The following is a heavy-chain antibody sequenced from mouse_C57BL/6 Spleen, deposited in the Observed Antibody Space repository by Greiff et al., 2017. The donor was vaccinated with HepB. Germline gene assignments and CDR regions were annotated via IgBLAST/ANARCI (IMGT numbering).Heavy chain of an antibody. Sequence: VQLQQSGAELVMPGASVKLSCKASGYTFTSYWMHWVKQRPGQGLEWIGEIDPSDSYTNYNQKFKGKSTLTVDKSSSTAYMQLSSLTSEDSAVYDSAYCSSYDAGLAYWGQGARVTVSA. CDR1: GYTFTSYW. D-gene: IGHD1-1*01. V-gene: IGHV1-69*01. CDR2: IDPSDSYT. CDR3: AYCSSYDAGLAY. J-gene: IGHJ3*01.